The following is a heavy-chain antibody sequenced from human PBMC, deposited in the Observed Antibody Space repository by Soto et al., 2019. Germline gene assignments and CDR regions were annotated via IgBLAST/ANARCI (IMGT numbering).Heavy chain of an antibody. V-gene: IGHV3-7*01. J-gene: IGHJ3*02. CDR1: GFTFSSYW. Sequence: GGSLRLSCAASGFTFSSYWMSWVRQAPGKGLEWVANIKQDGSEKYYVDSVKGRFTISRDNAKNSLYLQMNSLRAEDTAVYYCARDLGYCSGGSCYSMDAFDIWGQGTMVTVSS. CDR3: ARDLGYCSGGSCYSMDAFDI. CDR2: IKQDGSEK. D-gene: IGHD2-15*01.